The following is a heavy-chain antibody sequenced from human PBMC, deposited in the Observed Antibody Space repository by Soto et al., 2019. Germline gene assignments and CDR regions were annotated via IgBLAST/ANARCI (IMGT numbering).Heavy chain of an antibody. CDR1: GNTSPNYA. J-gene: IGHJ4*02. CDR2: INAGNGNT. V-gene: IGHV1-3*01. CDR3: ARGLYNPFDY. D-gene: IGHD1-20*01. Sequence: ASVKVSCKASGNTSPNYAIHWVRQAPGQRLEWMGWINAGNGNTKYSQKFQGRVTITGDTSASTAYMELSSLRSEDTAVYYCARGLYNPFDYWGQGTLVTVSS.